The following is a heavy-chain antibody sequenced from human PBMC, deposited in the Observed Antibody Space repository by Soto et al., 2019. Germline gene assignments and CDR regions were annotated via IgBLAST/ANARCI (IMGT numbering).Heavy chain of an antibody. V-gene: IGHV4-39*01. J-gene: IGHJ4*02. CDR1: GESISSSSYC. D-gene: IGHD2-21*02. CDR2: IYYSGRT. Sequence: SETLSLTCIVSGESISSSSYCCGWIRQPPGKGLEWIGSIYYSGRTYYNPSFKSRVTISIDTSKNQFSLKLSSVTATDTAVYYCARQRTTVVTQAYFDHWGQGALVTVSS. CDR3: ARQRTTVVTQAYFDH.